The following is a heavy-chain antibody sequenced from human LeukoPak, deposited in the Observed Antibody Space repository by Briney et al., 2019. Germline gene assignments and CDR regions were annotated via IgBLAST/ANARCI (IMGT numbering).Heavy chain of an antibody. CDR1: GFSFSSYW. D-gene: IGHD2-2*01. Sequence: PGGSLRLSSAASGFSFSSYWMSWVRQAPGKGLEWVASIKGDGNGNNYVDSVKGRFTISRDNAKNSLYLQMNSLRAEDTAVYYCARESWSSLTWGQGTLVTVSS. CDR3: ARESWSSLT. CDR2: IKGDGNGN. J-gene: IGHJ5*02. V-gene: IGHV3-7*01.